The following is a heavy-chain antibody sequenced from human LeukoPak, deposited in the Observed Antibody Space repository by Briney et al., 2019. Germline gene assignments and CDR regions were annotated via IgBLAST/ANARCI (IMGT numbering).Heavy chain of an antibody. CDR2: IYHSGST. V-gene: IGHV4-30-2*01. D-gene: IGHD3-9*01. J-gene: IGHJ3*02. Sequence: SQTLSLTCAVSGGSISSGGYSWSWIRQPPGKGLEWIGYIYHSGSTYYNPSLRSRVTISVDRSKNQFSLKLSSVTAADTAVYYCARVGNYDILTGYPGAFDIWGQGTMVTVSS. CDR3: ARVGNYDILTGYPGAFDI. CDR1: GGSISSGGYS.